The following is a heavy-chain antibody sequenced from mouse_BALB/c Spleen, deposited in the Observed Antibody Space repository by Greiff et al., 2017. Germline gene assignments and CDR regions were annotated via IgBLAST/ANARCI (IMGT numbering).Heavy chain of an antibody. CDR1: GFTFSDYY. CDR3: ARVHRYGGAMDY. J-gene: IGHJ4*01. D-gene: IGHD2-14*01. CDR2: ISDGGSYT. Sequence: HLVESGGGLVKPGGSLKLSCAASGFTFSDYYMYWVRQTPEKRLEWVATISDGGSYTYYPDSVKGRFTISRDNAKNNLYLQMSSLKSEDTAMYYCARVHRYGGAMDYWGQGTSVTVSS. V-gene: IGHV5-4*02.